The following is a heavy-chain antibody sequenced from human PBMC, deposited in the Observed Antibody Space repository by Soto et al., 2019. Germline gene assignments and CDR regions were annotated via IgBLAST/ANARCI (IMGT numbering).Heavy chain of an antibody. CDR3: ARTPAGMIRFDY. CDR2: ISAYNGNT. J-gene: IGHJ4*02. Sequence: ASVKVSCKASGYTFTSYGISWVRQAPGQGLEWMGWISAYNGNTNYAQKLQGRVTMPTDTSTSTAYMELRSLRSDDPAVYYCARTPAGMIRFDYWGQGTMVTVS. V-gene: IGHV1-18*01. CDR1: GYTFTSYG. D-gene: IGHD2-2*01.